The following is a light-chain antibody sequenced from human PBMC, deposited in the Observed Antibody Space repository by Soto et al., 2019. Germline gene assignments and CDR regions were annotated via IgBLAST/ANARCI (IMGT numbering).Light chain of an antibody. V-gene: IGLV1-51*01. CDR1: SSNIGNNY. J-gene: IGLJ2*01. CDR2: DNN. CDR3: ATWDGSRPGEV. Sequence: QSVLTQSPSVSAAPGQQVTISCSGSSSNIGNNYVSWYQQLPGTAPKLLIYDNNKRPSGIPDRFSGSKSGTSGTLDITGLQTGDEADDYCATWDGSRPGEVFGGGTKLTVL.